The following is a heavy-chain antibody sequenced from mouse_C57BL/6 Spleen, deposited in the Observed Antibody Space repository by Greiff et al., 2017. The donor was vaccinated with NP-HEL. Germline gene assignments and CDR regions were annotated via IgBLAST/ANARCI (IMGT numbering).Heavy chain of an antibody. D-gene: IGHD1-2*01. J-gene: IGHJ2*01. Sequence: EVKLVESGPGLVKPSQSLSLTCTVTGYSITSGYGWNWIRQLPGNKLEWMGHISYSGSTNYNPSLKSRISITRDTSKNQFFLQLNSVTTEDTATYYCARTARIKYWGQGTTLTVSS. CDR3: ARTARIKY. CDR2: ISYSGST. CDR1: GYSITSGYG. V-gene: IGHV3-2*02.